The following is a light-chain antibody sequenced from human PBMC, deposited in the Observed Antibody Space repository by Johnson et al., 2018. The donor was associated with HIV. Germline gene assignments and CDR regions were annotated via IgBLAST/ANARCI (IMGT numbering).Light chain of an antibody. CDR1: SSNIGNNY. CDR3: GTWDSSLGGV. J-gene: IGLJ1*01. Sequence: QSVLTQPPSVSAAPGQKVTISCSGSSSNIGNNYVSWYQQLPGTAPKLLIYDNNKRPSGIPDRFSGSKSGTSVTLGITGLQTGDEADYYSGTWDSSLGGVFGTGIRVTVL. CDR2: DNN. V-gene: IGLV1-51*01.